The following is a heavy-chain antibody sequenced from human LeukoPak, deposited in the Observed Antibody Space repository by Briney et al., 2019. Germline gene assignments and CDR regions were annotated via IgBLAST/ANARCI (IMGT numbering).Heavy chain of an antibody. CDR2: VYYSGNT. D-gene: IGHD3-22*01. Sequence: SETLSLTCTVSGGSISGFYWNWIRQPPGKGLEWIGYVYYSGNTNYNPSLKSRVTISLDTSKNQFTLKLSSVTAADTAVYYCARAPYYYDSSGSVLAFDIWGQGTMVTVSS. CDR3: ARAPYYYDSSGSVLAFDI. CDR1: GGSISGFY. V-gene: IGHV4-59*12. J-gene: IGHJ3*02.